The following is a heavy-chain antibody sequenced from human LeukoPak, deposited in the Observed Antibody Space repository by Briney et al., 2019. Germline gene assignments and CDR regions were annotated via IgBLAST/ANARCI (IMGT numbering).Heavy chain of an antibody. CDR2: IKQDGSEI. CDR1: GFTFSSYW. J-gene: IGHJ4*02. V-gene: IGHV3-7*04. Sequence: GGSLRLSCAASGFTFSSYWMSWVRQAPGKGLEWVACIKQDGSEIYYVDSVKGRFTISRDSAKNSLYLQMNSLRVEDTAVYYCARGGWYYFDYWGQGTLVTVPS. CDR3: ARGGWYYFDY. D-gene: IGHD6-19*01.